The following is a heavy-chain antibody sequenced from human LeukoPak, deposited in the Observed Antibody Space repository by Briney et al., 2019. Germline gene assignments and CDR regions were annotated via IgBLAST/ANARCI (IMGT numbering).Heavy chain of an antibody. Sequence: PSETLSLTCTVSGGSISSSSYYWGWIRQPPGKGLEWIGSIYYSGSTYYNPSLKSRVTISVDTSKNQFSLKLSSVTAADTAVYYCARHPYSIPYYYYYMDVWGKGTTVTISS. D-gene: IGHD2-21*01. CDR2: IYYSGST. J-gene: IGHJ6*03. CDR1: GGSISSSSYY. V-gene: IGHV4-39*01. CDR3: ARHPYSIPYYYYYMDV.